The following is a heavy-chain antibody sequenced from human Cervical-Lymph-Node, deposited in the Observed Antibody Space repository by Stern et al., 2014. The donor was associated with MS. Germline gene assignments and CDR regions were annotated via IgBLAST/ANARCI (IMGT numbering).Heavy chain of an antibody. CDR2: IFPGGSDI. CDR3: ARQRYFDY. CDR1: GYTFTSYW. J-gene: IGHJ4*02. Sequence: EVQLVESGPEVKRPGESLKISCQASGYTFTSYWIGWVRQMPGKGLEWIAIIFPGGSDIRYSPSFQGQATISADKSSSTAYLQGNNLKASDTAIYYCARQRYFDYWGQGTMVTVSS. V-gene: IGHV5-51*01.